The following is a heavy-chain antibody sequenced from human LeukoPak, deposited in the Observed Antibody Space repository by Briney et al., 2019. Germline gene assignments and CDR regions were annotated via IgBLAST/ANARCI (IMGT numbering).Heavy chain of an antibody. CDR1: GGSLSGHY. CDR3: ASFSWGCSTASCYLTN. D-gene: IGHD2-2*01. V-gene: IGHV4-59*07. CDR2: IYYTGTT. Sequence: SDTLSLTCTVGGGSLSGHYWGWIRQPPGKGLELVGHIYYTGTTFYTPSLNSRVTITLDTSRNQFSLRLTSVIATDTAVYSCASFSWGCSTASCYLTNWGQGALVTVSS. J-gene: IGHJ4*02.